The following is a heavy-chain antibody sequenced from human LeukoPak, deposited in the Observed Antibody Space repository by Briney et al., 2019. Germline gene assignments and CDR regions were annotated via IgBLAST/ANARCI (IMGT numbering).Heavy chain of an antibody. J-gene: IGHJ4*02. CDR3: ARDSHPYSSSWYQTIDY. CDR2: IWYDGSNK. CDR1: GFTFTHAW. D-gene: IGHD6-13*01. Sequence: GGSLRLSCAASGFTFTHAWMSWVRQPPGKGLEWVAVIWYDGSNKYYADSVKGRFTISRDNSKNTLYLQMNSLRAEDTAVYYCARDSHPYSSSWYQTIDYWGQGTLVTVSS. V-gene: IGHV3-33*08.